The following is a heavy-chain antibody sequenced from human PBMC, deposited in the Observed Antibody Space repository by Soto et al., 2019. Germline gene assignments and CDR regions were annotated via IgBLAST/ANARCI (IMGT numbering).Heavy chain of an antibody. V-gene: IGHV1-3*01. J-gene: IGHJ4*02. CDR2: INAANGNT. CDR3: AREVRYGDHAD. D-gene: IGHD4-17*01. CDR1: GYGFTHYA. Sequence: ASVRVSCKASGYGFTHYAIHWVRQAPGQRLEWMGWINAANGNTKYSENFQGSVTFTRDTSATTAYMELASLRSEDTAVYYCAREVRYGDHADWGQGNRVTV.